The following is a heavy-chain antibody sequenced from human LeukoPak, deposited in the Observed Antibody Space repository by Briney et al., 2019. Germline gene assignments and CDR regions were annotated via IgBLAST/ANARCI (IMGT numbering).Heavy chain of an antibody. CDR1: AFTFRNYA. CDR2: ISGNGGRT. CDR3: ARGPNSNWSGLDF. D-gene: IGHD6-6*01. V-gene: IGHV3-23*01. J-gene: IGHJ4*02. Sequence: GGSLRLSCAASAFTFRNYAMSWVRQAPGKGLEWVSTISGNGGRTYDADSVKGRFTISRDNSKSTLYLQMNSLGAEDTATYYCARGPNSNWSGLDFWGQGTLLTVSS.